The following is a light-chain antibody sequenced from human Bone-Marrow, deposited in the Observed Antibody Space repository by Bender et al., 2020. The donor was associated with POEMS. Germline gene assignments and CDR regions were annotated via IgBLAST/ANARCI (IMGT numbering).Light chain of an antibody. CDR2: EGN. J-gene: IGLJ2*01. Sequence: QSALTQPASVSGSPGQSITISCTGSTSDIGMYDLVSWYQQHPGKAPKLIIYEGNSRPSGVSNRLSASKSGNTASLTISGLQAEDEADYFCCSYTGTDSWIFGGGTRLTVL. CDR1: TSDIGMYDL. CDR3: CSYTGTDSWI. V-gene: IGLV2-23*01.